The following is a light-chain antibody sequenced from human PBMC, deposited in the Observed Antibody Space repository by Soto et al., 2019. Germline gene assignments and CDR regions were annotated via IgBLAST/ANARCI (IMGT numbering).Light chain of an antibody. CDR2: DAS. V-gene: IGKV3-15*01. CDR3: QQYGGWPQT. Sequence: EILLTQSPSTLSLSPGERVTLTCRASQSVSSYLAWYQQKPGQAPRLLIYDASIRATAIPARFSGSGSGTEFTLTISSLESEDFAVYFCQQYGGWPQTFGQGTKVDIK. J-gene: IGKJ1*01. CDR1: QSVSSY.